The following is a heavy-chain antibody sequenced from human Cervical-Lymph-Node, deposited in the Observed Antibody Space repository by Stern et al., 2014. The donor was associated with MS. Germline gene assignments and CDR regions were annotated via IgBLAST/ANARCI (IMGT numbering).Heavy chain of an antibody. Sequence: QVQLVQSESELKKPGASVKVSCKASGYTFSSYVMNWVRQAPGQGLEWMGWINTKTGNPTYAQGFTGRFVFSLDTSDRTAYLQISGLKPEDTAVYYCARDEGYCTNGVCYLDYYFEHWGQGTLVTVSS. J-gene: IGHJ4*02. CDR2: INTKTGNP. CDR3: ARDEGYCTNGVCYLDYYFEH. CDR1: GYTFSSYV. D-gene: IGHD2-8*01. V-gene: IGHV7-4-1*02.